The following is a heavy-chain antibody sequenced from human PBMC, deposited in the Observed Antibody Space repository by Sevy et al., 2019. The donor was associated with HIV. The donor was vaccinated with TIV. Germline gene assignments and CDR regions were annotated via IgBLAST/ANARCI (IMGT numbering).Heavy chain of an antibody. CDR1: GGSITSLY. CDR3: AGENAWGRGYS. D-gene: IGHD1-26*01. Sequence: SETLSPTCTVSGGSITSLYGNWIRQPPGKGLEWIANIYYNGHINYNPSLKSRVTLSLDTSKNQFSLRLSSVTAADTAMYYCAGENAWGRGYSWGQGTLVTVSS. CDR2: IYYNGHI. V-gene: IGHV4-59*08. J-gene: IGHJ4*02.